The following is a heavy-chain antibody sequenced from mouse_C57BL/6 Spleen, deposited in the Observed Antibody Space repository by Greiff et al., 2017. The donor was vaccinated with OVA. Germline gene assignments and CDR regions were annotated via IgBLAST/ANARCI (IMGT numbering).Heavy chain of an antibody. Sequence: EVKLMESGPGLVKPSQSLSLTCSVTGYSITSGYYWNWIRQFPGNKLEWMGYISYDGSNNYNPSLKNRISITRDTSKNQFFLKLNSVTTEDTATYYCARDLTTVVFDYWGQGTTLTVSS. D-gene: IGHD1-1*01. CDR2: ISYDGSN. CDR1: GYSITSGYY. J-gene: IGHJ2*01. CDR3: ARDLTTVVFDY. V-gene: IGHV3-6*01.